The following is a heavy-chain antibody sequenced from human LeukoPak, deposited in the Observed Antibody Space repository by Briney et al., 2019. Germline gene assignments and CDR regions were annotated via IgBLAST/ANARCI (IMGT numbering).Heavy chain of an antibody. V-gene: IGHV1-69*05. Sequence: SVKVSCKASRGTFSSYAISWVRQAPGQGLEWMGGIIPIFGTANCAQKFQGRVTITTDESTSTAYMELSSLRSEDTAVYYCARHQSGSYPFDYWGQGTLVTVSS. D-gene: IGHD3-10*01. CDR1: RGTFSSYA. J-gene: IGHJ4*02. CDR2: IIPIFGTA. CDR3: ARHQSGSYPFDY.